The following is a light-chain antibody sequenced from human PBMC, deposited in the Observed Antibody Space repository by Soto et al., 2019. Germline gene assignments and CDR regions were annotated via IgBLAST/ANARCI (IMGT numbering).Light chain of an antibody. CDR3: QQYQSLT. CDR2: GAS. J-gene: IGKJ4*01. Sequence: EIVLTQSPGTLCLSPGEGATLSCRASQSVRSSYLAWYQRKPGQAPRLLIHGASSRVTGIPDRFSGSGSGTDFTLTITRLEPEDFAVYYCQQYQSLTFGGGTKVDI. CDR1: QSVRSSY. V-gene: IGKV3-20*01.